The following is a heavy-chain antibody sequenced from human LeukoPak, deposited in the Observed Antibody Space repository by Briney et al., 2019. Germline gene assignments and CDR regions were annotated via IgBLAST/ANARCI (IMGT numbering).Heavy chain of an antibody. V-gene: IGHV1-2*02. CDR1: GYNFIGYY. Sequence: ASVKVSCKASGYNFIGYYMHLVRQAPGQGLEWMGWINPNSGGTNYAQKVQGRVTMTRDTSINTAYMELSGLTSDDTAIYYCARDLRTPYHYGMNVWGQGTTVTVSS. J-gene: IGHJ6*02. CDR2: INPNSGGT. CDR3: ARDLRTPYHYGMNV. D-gene: IGHD1-1*01.